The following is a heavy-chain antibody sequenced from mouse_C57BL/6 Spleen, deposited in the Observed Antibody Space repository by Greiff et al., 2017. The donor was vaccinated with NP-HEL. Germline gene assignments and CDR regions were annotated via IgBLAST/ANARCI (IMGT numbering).Heavy chain of an antibody. Sequence: EVQGVESGGGLVKPGGSLKLSCAASGFTFSSYAMSWVRQTPEKRLEWVATISDGGSYTYYPDNVKGRFTISRDNAKNNLYLQMSHLKSEDTAMYYCARDRTARPGAMDYWGQGTSVTVSS. D-gene: IGHD3-2*01. CDR2: ISDGGSYT. J-gene: IGHJ4*01. CDR3: ARDRTARPGAMDY. V-gene: IGHV5-4*01. CDR1: GFTFSSYA.